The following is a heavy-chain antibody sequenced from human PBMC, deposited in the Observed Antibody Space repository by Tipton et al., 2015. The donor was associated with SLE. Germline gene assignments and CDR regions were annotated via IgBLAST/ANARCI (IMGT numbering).Heavy chain of an antibody. CDR2: ISYDGRNK. D-gene: IGHD7-27*01. CDR1: GFTFSTYA. Sequence: SLRLSCAASGFTFSTYAMHWVRQAPGKGLEWVSFISYDGRNKYYADSVKGRFTISRDNSKNTPYLQMNSLRAEDTAVYYCATELGILWGFGSWGQGTLVTVS. CDR3: ATELGILWGFGS. V-gene: IGHV3-30*04. J-gene: IGHJ4*02.